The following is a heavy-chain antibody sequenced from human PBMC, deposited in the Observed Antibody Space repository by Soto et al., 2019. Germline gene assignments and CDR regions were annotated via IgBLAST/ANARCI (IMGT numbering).Heavy chain of an antibody. CDR1: GGSISSYY. CDR2: IYYSGST. CDR3: ARAREGLGINDAFDI. J-gene: IGHJ3*02. Sequence: SETLSLTCTVSGGSISSYYWGWIRQPPGKGLEWIGYIYYSGSTNYNPSLKSRVTISVDTSKNQFSLKLSSVTAADTAVYYCARAREGLGINDAFDIWGQGTMVTVSS. V-gene: IGHV4-59*01. D-gene: IGHD7-27*01.